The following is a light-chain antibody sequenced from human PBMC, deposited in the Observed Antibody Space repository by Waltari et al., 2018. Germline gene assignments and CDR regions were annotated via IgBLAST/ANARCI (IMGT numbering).Light chain of an antibody. CDR2: GNN. Sequence: YQNLPGTSPKLLIYGNNNRPSGFPDRFAGSKSGTSASLAITGLQAEDEADFYCQSYDSSLSGVVFGGGTKLTVL. CDR3: QSYDSSLSGVV. J-gene: IGLJ2*01. V-gene: IGLV1-40*01.